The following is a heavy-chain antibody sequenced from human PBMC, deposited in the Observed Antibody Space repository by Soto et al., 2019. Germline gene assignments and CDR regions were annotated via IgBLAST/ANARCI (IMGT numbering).Heavy chain of an antibody. D-gene: IGHD6-19*01. Sequence: QVQLQESGPGLLKPSETLSLTCTASGGSISNYYWNWIRQPPGKGLEWIGNIHNSENTNYSPSLVHRVTISLDTSNNQCSLKMNSVTAADTDVYYCTTGSGWTSEHWGRGTLVTVSS. J-gene: IGHJ1*01. V-gene: IGHV4-59*08. CDR2: IHNSENT. CDR3: TTGSGWTSEH. CDR1: GGSISNYY.